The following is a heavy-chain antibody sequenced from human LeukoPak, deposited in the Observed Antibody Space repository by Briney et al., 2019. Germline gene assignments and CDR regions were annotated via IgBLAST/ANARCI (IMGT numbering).Heavy chain of an antibody. V-gene: IGHV4-39*01. CDR3: ARHFGLFDP. Sequence: SETLSLTCTVSGGSVSGYYWSWIRQPPGKGLEWIGSIYYSGSTYYNPSLKSRVTISVDTSKNQFSLKLSSVTAADTAVYYCARHFGLFDPWGQGTLVTVSS. J-gene: IGHJ5*02. D-gene: IGHD3-3*01. CDR1: GGSVSGYY. CDR2: IYYSGST.